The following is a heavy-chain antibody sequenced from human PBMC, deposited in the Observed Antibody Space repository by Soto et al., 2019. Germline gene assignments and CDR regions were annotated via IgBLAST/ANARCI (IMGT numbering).Heavy chain of an antibody. CDR3: ARLPGVRGVFDGFNV. V-gene: IGHV5-51*01. D-gene: IGHD3-10*01. CDR2: IYPGDSDT. J-gene: IGHJ3*01. Sequence: ESVKISCKGSGYSFAGYWIGWVRQIPGKGLDWMGVIYPGDSDTRYSPSFHGQVTISADKSISTAYLQWSSLKASDTAMYFCARLPGVRGVFDGFNVWGQGTMVTVSS. CDR1: GYSFAGYW.